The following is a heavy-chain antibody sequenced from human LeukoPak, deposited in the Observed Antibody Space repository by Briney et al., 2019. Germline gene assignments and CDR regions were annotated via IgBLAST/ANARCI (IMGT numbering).Heavy chain of an antibody. V-gene: IGHV3-30*04. J-gene: IGHJ3*02. CDR2: ISYDGSNK. CDR3: AREYLGYCRSTSCYGDAFDI. D-gene: IGHD2-2*01. Sequence: GGSLRLSCAASGFTFSSYAMPWVRQAPGKGLEWVAVISYDGSNKYYADSVKGRFTISRDNSKNTLYLQMNSLRAEDTAVYYFAREYLGYCRSTSCYGDAFDIWGQGTMVTVSS. CDR1: GFTFSSYA.